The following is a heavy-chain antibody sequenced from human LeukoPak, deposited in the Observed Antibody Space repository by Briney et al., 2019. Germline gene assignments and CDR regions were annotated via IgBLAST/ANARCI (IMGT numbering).Heavy chain of an antibody. CDR2: IIPSINIV. J-gene: IGHJ5*02. V-gene: IGHV1-69*04. Sequence: GASVKVSCKASGGTFSSYAISWVRQAPGQGLEWMGRIIPSINIVNYAQKFQGRVTITADKSTSTAYMELSSLRSEDTAVYYCARGGDDHRNYNRLDPWGQGTLVTVSS. CDR1: GGTFSSYA. CDR3: ARGGDDHRNYNRLDP. D-gene: IGHD4-11*01.